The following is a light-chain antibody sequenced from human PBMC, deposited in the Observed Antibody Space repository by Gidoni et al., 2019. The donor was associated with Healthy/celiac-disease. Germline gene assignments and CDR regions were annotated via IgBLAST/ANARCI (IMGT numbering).Light chain of an antibody. V-gene: IGKV1-39*01. J-gene: IGKJ1*01. CDR2: AAS. CDR3: QQSYSTLWT. CDR1: QSISSY. Sequence: DIQMTQSPSSLSASVGDRVTITCRAIQSISSYLNWYQQKPGKAPKLLIYAASSVQSGVPSRFSGSGSGTDFTLTISSLQPEDFATYYCQQSYSTLWTFGQGTKVEIK.